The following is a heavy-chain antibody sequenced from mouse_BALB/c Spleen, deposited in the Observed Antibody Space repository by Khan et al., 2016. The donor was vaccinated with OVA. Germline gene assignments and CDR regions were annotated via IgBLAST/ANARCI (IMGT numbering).Heavy chain of an antibody. D-gene: IGHD4-1*01. CDR1: GFNIKDYY. J-gene: IGHJ3*01. CDR3: ARSGYSAWFAY. CDR2: IDPENGNT. V-gene: IGHV14-1*02. Sequence: VQLQQSGAELVRPGALVKLSCKGSGFNIKDYYMHWVKQRPEQGLEWIGWIDPENGNTIYDPKLQGKANITADTSSNTAYMHLGSLESEDTAVYYCARSGYSAWFAYWGQGTLVTVSA.